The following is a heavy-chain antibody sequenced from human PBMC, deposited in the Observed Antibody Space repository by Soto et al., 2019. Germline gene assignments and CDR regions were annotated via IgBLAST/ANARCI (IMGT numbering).Heavy chain of an antibody. V-gene: IGHV3-7*01. CDR3: AHSEYSGYDRGPGAFDI. D-gene: IGHD5-12*01. J-gene: IGHJ3*02. Sequence: EVQLVESGGGLVQPGGSLRLSCAASGFTFSSYWMSWVRQAPGKGLEWVANIKQDGSEKYYVDSVKGRFTISRDNAKNSLYLQMNSLRAEDTAVYYCAHSEYSGYDRGPGAFDIWGQGTMVTVSS. CDR1: GFTFSSYW. CDR2: IKQDGSEK.